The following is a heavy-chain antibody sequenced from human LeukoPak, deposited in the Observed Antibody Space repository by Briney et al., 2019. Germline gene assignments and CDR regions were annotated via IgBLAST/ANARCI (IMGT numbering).Heavy chain of an antibody. CDR2: IYYSGST. V-gene: IGHV4-59*01. Sequence: SETLSLTSTVSGGSISSYYWSWIRQPPGKGLEWIGYIYYSGSTNYNPSLKSRVTISVDTSKNQFSLKLSSVTAADTAVYYCAREGVYYYDSSGYSYYFDYWGQGTLVTVSS. J-gene: IGHJ4*02. D-gene: IGHD3-22*01. CDR1: GGSISSYY. CDR3: AREGVYYYDSSGYSYYFDY.